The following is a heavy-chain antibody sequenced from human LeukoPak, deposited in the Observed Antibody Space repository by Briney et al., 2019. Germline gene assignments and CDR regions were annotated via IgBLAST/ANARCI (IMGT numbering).Heavy chain of an antibody. CDR1: GFTFSSYW. J-gene: IGHJ3*02. D-gene: IGHD2-2*01. Sequence: GGYLRLSCAASGFTFSSYWMSWVRQAPGKGLVWVSRINSDGSSTSYADSVKGRFTISRDNAKNTLYLQMNSLRAEDTAVYYCARDAYQLLLYAEGAFDIWGQGTMVTVSS. CDR2: INSDGSST. CDR3: ARDAYQLLLYAEGAFDI. V-gene: IGHV3-74*01.